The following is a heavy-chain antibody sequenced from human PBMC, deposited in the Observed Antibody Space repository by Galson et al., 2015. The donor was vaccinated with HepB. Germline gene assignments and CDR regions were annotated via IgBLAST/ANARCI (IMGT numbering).Heavy chain of an antibody. V-gene: IGHV3-33*01. CDR2: IWYDRSNK. J-gene: IGHJ6*03. D-gene: IGHD3-22*01. CDR1: GFTFSSYG. CDR3: ARARGVVVITYYMDV. Sequence: SLRLSCAASGFTFSSYGMHWVRQAPGKGLEWVAVIWYDRSNKYYADSVKGRFTISRDNSKNTLYLQMNSLRAEDTAVYYCARARGVVVITYYMDVWGKGTTVTVSS.